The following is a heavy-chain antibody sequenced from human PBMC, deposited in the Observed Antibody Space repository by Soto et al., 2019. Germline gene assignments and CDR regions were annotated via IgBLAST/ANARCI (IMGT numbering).Heavy chain of an antibody. CDR3: ARHSVTYYDFDY. J-gene: IGHJ4*02. CDR2: IYYSGST. V-gene: IGHV4-59*08. D-gene: IGHD1-26*01. Sequence: QVQLQESGPGVVKTSETLSLTCTVSGGSISSYYWSWIRQPPGKGVEWIGYIYYSGSTNYNPSLKSRVAISVDTSNNQFSLTLTSVTAADMAVYYCARHSVTYYDFDYWGQGTLVTVSS. CDR1: GGSISSYY.